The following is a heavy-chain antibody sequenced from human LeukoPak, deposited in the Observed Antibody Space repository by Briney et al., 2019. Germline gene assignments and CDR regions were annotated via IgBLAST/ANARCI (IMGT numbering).Heavy chain of an antibody. D-gene: IGHD6-13*01. CDR2: IYPGDSDT. CDR3: ARAIRIAAAGSGGRNWFDL. V-gene: IGHV5-51*01. Sequence: GESLKISCKGSGYSFTSYWIGWVRQMPGKGLEWMGIIYPGDSDTRYSPSFQGQVTISADKSISTAYLQWSSLKASDTAMYYCARAIRIAAAGSGGRNWFDLWGQGTLVTVSS. J-gene: IGHJ5*02. CDR1: GYSFTSYW.